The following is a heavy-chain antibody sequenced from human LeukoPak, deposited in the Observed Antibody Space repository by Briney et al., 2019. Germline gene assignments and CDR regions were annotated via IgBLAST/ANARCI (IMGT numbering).Heavy chain of an antibody. CDR3: ARCITIFGVVDY. Sequence: SQTLSLTCTVSGGSISSGGYYWSWIRQPPGEGPEWIGYIYHSGSTYYNPSLKSRVTISVDRSKNQFSLKLSSVTAADTAVYYCARCITIFGVVDYWGQGTLVTVSS. CDR2: IYHSGST. D-gene: IGHD3-3*01. CDR1: GGSISSGGYY. V-gene: IGHV4-30-2*01. J-gene: IGHJ4*02.